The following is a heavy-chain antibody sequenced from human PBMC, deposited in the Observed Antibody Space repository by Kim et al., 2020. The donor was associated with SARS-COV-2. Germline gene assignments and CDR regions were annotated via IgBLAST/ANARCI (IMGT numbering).Heavy chain of an antibody. Sequence: SETLSLTCTVSGVSIDSGVRYWSWIRQRPGKGLEWIGYISYSGITYYNPSLKSRITISRDTSKNQFSLSLTSVTAADTALYYCATGEDFVLRGLDVWGQGTTVTVSS. J-gene: IGHJ6*01. CDR2: ISYSGIT. CDR1: GVSIDSGVRY. V-gene: IGHV4-31*03. D-gene: IGHD2-15*01. CDR3: ATGEDFVLRGLDV.